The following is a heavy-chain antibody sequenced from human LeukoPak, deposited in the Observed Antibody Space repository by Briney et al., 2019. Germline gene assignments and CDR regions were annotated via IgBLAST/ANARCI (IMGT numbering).Heavy chain of an antibody. CDR1: GLTLSSSY. Sequence: GGSLRPSCAAGGLTLSSSYMSWVRQAPGKGLEWVSIIYNDGSTYYAASMKGRFTISRDNSKNTLYLQVNSLRAEDTAMYYCARNILFAFDIWGQGTMVTVSS. CDR3: ARNILFAFDI. CDR2: IYNDGST. V-gene: IGHV3-53*01. J-gene: IGHJ3*02. D-gene: IGHD2/OR15-2a*01.